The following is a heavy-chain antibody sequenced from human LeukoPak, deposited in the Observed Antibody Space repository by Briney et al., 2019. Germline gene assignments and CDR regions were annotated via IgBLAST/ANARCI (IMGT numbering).Heavy chain of an antibody. Sequence: GGSLRLSCAASGFTFSSYWMHWVRQAPGKGLVWVSRINSDGSSTSYADSVKGRFTISRDNSKNTLYLRMNSLRAEDTAVYYCAKGHTYSAAAGLSWFDPWGQGTLVTVSS. J-gene: IGHJ5*02. V-gene: IGHV3-74*01. CDR3: AKGHTYSAAAGLSWFDP. CDR1: GFTFSSYW. D-gene: IGHD6-13*01. CDR2: INSDGSST.